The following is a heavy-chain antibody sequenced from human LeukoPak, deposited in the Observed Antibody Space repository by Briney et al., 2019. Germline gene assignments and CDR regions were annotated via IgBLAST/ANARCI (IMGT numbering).Heavy chain of an antibody. J-gene: IGHJ5*02. V-gene: IGHV6-1*01. Sequence: SQTLSLTCAISGDSVSSNSAAWNWIRQSPSRGLEWLGRTYYRSKWYNDYAVSVKSRITINPDTSKNQFSLQLNSVTPEDTAVYYCARGKYNWNVVPFAWFDPWGQGTLVTVSS. CDR1: GDSVSSNSAA. CDR2: TYYRSKWYN. D-gene: IGHD1-1*01. CDR3: ARGKYNWNVVPFAWFDP.